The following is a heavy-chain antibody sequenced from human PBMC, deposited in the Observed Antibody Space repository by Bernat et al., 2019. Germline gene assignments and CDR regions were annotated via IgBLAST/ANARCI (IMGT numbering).Heavy chain of an antibody. CDR3: AREGTYYDILTGYYGNWYFDL. D-gene: IGHD3-9*01. CDR1: GFTVSSNY. CDR2: IYSGGST. J-gene: IGHJ2*01. V-gene: IGHV3-53*01. Sequence: EVQLVESGGGLIQPGGSLRLSCAASGFTVSSNYMSWVRQAPGKGLEWVSVIYSGGSTYYADSVKGRFTISRDNSKNTLYLQMNSLRAEDTAVYYCAREGTYYDILTGYYGNWYFDLWSRGTLVTVSS.